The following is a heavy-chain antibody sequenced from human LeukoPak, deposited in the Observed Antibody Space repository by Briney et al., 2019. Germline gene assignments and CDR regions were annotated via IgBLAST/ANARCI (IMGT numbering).Heavy chain of an antibody. CDR1: GFHFSTYW. J-gene: IGHJ3*02. CDR3: GRELRIIHWLKDDAFDI. V-gene: IGHV3-7*04. CDR2: IKEDGSEK. Sequence: GGSLILSCVASGFHFSTYWMSWVRQTPGKGLEWVANIKEDGSEKYYVDSVKGRFTIFRDNAKNSVYLQMNSLRAEDRAVYYCGRELRIIHWLKDDAFDIWGQGTMVTVSS. D-gene: IGHD3-9*01.